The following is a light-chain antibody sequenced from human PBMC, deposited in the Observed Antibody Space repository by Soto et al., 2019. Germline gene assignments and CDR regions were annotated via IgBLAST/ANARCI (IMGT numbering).Light chain of an antibody. J-gene: IGKJ1*01. V-gene: IGKV1-5*01. Sequence: PITQSPATLSASVGDRVTITCRASQSISRCLAWYQQKPGKAPKLLIYDASSLESGVPSRFSGSGSGTEFTLTISSLQPDDFATYYCQQYKSYSFGQGTKVDI. CDR2: DAS. CDR1: QSISRC. CDR3: QQYKSYS.